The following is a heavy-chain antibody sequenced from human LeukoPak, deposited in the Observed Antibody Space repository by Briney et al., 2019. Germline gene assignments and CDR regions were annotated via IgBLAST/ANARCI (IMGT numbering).Heavy chain of an antibody. V-gene: IGHV1-2*02. Sequence: ASVKVSCKASGYIFTSYAMNWVRQAPGRGLEWMGWINPNSGGTNYAQKFQGRVTMTRDTSISTAYMELSRLRSDDTAVYYCARDRRFLEWLGAFDYWGQGTLITVSS. CDR3: ARDRRFLEWLGAFDY. CDR1: GYIFTSYA. D-gene: IGHD3-3*01. J-gene: IGHJ4*02. CDR2: INPNSGGT.